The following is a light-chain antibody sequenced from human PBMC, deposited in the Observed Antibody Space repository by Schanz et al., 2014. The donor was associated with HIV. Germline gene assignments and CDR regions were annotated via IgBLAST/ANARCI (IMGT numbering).Light chain of an antibody. CDR1: SSDIGANNF. CDR3: SSHTTSSTLV. J-gene: IGLJ2*01. V-gene: IGLV2-14*03. Sequence: QSALAQPASVSGSPGQSITISCSGTSSDIGANNFVSWYQQQPGKAPKLLIYNVSSRPSGVSVRFSGSKSGNTASLTISGLQADDEADYFCSSHTTSSTLVFGGGTKVTVL. CDR2: NVS.